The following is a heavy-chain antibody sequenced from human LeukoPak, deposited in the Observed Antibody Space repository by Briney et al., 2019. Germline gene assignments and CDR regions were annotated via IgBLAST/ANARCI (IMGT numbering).Heavy chain of an antibody. Sequence: ASVTVSCKASGYTFTSYGISWVRQAPGQGLEWMGWISAYNGNTNYAQKLQGRVTMTTDTSTSTAYMELRSLRSDDTAVYYCARAYGSGSFSRMDVWGKGTTVTVSS. D-gene: IGHD3-10*01. CDR2: ISAYNGNT. J-gene: IGHJ6*04. CDR1: GYTFTSYG. CDR3: ARAYGSGSFSRMDV. V-gene: IGHV1-18*04.